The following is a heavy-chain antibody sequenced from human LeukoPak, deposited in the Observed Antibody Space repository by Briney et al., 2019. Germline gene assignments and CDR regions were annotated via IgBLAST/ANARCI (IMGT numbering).Heavy chain of an antibody. CDR3: SRGYYQQSRLDF. J-gene: IGHJ4*02. Sequence: WXXHAPGKGLEWVSRINNDGSDTVYADPVKGRFTISRDNAQNTLYLQMNGLRAEDTAVYYCSRGYYQQSRLDFWGQGTLVTVXS. D-gene: IGHD3-22*01. V-gene: IGHV3-74*01. CDR2: INNDGSDT.